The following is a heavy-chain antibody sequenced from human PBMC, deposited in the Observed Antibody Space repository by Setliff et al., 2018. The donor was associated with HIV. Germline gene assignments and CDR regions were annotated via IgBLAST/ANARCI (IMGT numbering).Heavy chain of an antibody. D-gene: IGHD4-17*01. CDR3: ARGASNDYGDYKYPEDY. Sequence: SETLSLTCTVSGDSVRSRPYYWNWIRQPAGKGLEWIGRFDSTGSTNYNPSLKSRVTMSVDTSKNQFSLKLSSATAADTAVYYCARGASNDYGDYKYPEDYWGQGTLVTVSS. J-gene: IGHJ4*02. V-gene: IGHV4-61*10. CDR2: FDSTGST. CDR1: GDSVRSRPYY.